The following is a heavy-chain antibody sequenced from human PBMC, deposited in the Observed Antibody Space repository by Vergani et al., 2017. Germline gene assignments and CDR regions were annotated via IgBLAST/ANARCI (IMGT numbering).Heavy chain of an antibody. CDR3: ARAGTRYFDWLFPRYYGMDG. CDR1: GFTFSSYW. J-gene: IGHJ6*02. Sequence: EVQLVESGGGLVQPGGSLRLSCAASGFTFSSYWMSWVRQAPGKGLEWVANIKQDGSEKYYVDSVKGRFTISRDNAKNSLYLQMNSLRAEDTAVYYCARAGTRYFDWLFPRYYGMDGWGQGTTVTVSS. V-gene: IGHV3-7*01. CDR2: IKQDGSEK. D-gene: IGHD3-9*01.